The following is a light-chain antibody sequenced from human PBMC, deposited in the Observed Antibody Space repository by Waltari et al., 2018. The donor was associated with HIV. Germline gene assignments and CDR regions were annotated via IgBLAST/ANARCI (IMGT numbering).Light chain of an antibody. Sequence: QSALTQPPSPSGSPGQSVTISCTGTSSDGGGYNYVSWYQQHPGKAPKLMIYEVTKRPSGVPDRFSGSKSGNTASLTVSGLQAEDEADDYCSSYAGSNNVVFGTGTKVTVL. J-gene: IGLJ1*01. CDR2: EVT. V-gene: IGLV2-8*01. CDR3: SSYAGSNNVV. CDR1: SSDGGGYNY.